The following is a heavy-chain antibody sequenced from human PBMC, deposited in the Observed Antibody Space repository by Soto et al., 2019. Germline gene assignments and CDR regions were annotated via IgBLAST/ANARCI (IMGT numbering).Heavy chain of an antibody. CDR2: IYYSGST. CDR3: ARARIVGATHGCAFDI. CDR1: GGSISSYY. D-gene: IGHD1-26*01. J-gene: IGHJ3*02. Sequence: SETLSLTCTVSGGSISSYYWSWIRQPPGKGLEWIGYIYYSGSTNYNPSLKSRVTISVDTSKNQFSLKLSSVTAADTAVYYCARARIVGATHGCAFDIWGQGTMVTVSS. V-gene: IGHV4-59*01.